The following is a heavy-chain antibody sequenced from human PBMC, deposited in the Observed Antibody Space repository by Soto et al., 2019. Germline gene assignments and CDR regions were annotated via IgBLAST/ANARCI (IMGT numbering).Heavy chain of an antibody. CDR1: GFTFSNYG. CDR3: ARHKGGDPYYFDY. V-gene: IGHV3-33*01. J-gene: IGHJ4*02. D-gene: IGHD4-17*01. CDR2: MWYDGRNK. Sequence: QVQLVESGGGLVQPGMSLRLSCAASGFTFSNYGMHWVRQAPGKGLEWVAVMWYDGRNKYYADSVKGLFTISRDNSKNTLYLQMNTLRAEDTAVYYCARHKGGDPYYFDYWGQGTLVTVSS.